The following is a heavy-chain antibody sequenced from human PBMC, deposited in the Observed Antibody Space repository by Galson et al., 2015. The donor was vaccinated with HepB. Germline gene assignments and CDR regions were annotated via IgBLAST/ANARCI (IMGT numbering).Heavy chain of an antibody. V-gene: IGHV4-31*03. J-gene: IGHJ5*02. CDR2: ISYSGSS. D-gene: IGHD5-12*01. CDR3: ARVVATVSGWFDP. CDR1: GGSISSGGYY. Sequence: TLSLTCTVSGGSISSGGYYWSWIRQHPGKGLEWIAYISYSGSSYYNPSLKSRVTISIDTSKNQFSLRLSSVTAADTAVYYCARVVATVSGWFDPWGQGTLVTVSS.